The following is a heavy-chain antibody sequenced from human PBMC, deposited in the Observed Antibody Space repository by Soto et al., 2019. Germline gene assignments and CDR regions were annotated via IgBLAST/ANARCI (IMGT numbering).Heavy chain of an antibody. CDR1: GGSISSGDYY. V-gene: IGHV4-30-4*01. J-gene: IGHJ4*02. D-gene: IGHD3-10*01. CDR2: IYYSGST. CDR3: AREVGGDYYGNTDY. Sequence: SETLSLTCTVSGGSISSGDYYWSGIRQPPGKGLEWIGYIYYSGSTYYNPSLKSRVTISVDTSKNQFSLKLSSVTAADTAVYYCAREVGGDYYGNTDYWGQGTLVTVSS.